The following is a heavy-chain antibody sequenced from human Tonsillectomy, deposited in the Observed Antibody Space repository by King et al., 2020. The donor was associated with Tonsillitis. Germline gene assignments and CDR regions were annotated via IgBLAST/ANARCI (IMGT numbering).Heavy chain of an antibody. Sequence: QLQESGPGLVKPSETLSLTCTVSGGSISSSDYYWGWIRQPPGKGLEWIGSIYYTGSTYYSPSLKNRATISVDTSKNQFSLILSSVTAADTAVYYCARHNGDYIWGSSRPLDYWGQGTLVTVSS. D-gene: IGHD3-16*02. CDR1: GGSISSSDYY. V-gene: IGHV4-39*01. CDR2: IYYTGST. CDR3: ARHNGDYIWGSSRPLDY. J-gene: IGHJ4*02.